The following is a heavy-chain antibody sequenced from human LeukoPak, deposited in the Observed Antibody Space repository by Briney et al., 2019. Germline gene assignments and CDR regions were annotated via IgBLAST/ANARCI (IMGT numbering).Heavy chain of an antibody. CDR3: ASVNYHRLDY. CDR2: ISGTGTYI. Sequence: GGSLRLSCAASGFTFSSYAMNWVRQAPGKGLEWVSSISGTGTYIYYADSVKGRFTVSRDNAKNSLFLQMSSLRAEDTAVYYCASVNYHRLDYWGQGTLVTVSS. CDR1: GFTFSSYA. J-gene: IGHJ4*02. V-gene: IGHV3-21*04. D-gene: IGHD4-11*01.